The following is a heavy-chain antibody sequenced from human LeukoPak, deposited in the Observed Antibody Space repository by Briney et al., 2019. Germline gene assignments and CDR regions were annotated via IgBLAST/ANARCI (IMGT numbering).Heavy chain of an antibody. D-gene: IGHD2-15*01. CDR3: ARAGAGYCSGGSCYFATLYYYYYGMDV. V-gene: IGHV3-74*01. CDR1: GFTLSNYW. Sequence: SGGSLRLSCVASGFTLSNYWMHWLRQVPGKGLMWVARIPNDGSDTGYADSVKGRFTISRDNAKNSLYLQMNSLRAEDTAVYYCARAGAGYCSGGSCYFATLYYYYYGMDVWGQGTTVTVSS. CDR2: IPNDGSDT. J-gene: IGHJ6*02.